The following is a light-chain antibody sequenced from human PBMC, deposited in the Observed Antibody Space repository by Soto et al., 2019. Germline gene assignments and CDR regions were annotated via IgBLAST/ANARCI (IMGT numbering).Light chain of an antibody. CDR2: EVT. CDR3: SSYAGSNNFV. J-gene: IGLJ1*01. V-gene: IGLV2-23*02. CDR1: SSDVGTYNL. Sequence: QSVLAQPASVSGSPEQSITISCTGTSSDVGTYNLVSWYQQHPGKAPKLIIYEVTERPSGVSNRFSGSKFGNTASLTISGLRAEDEADYYCSSYAGSNNFVFGSGTKLTVL.